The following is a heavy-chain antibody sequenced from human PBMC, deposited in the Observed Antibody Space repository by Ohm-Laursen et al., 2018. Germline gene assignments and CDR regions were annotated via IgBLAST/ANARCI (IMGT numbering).Heavy chain of an antibody. D-gene: IGHD3-10*01. CDR3: ARRGDKGRSFDY. CDR2: IYYSGST. Sequence: TLSLTCSVSGGSISSYYWTWIRQPPGKGLEWIGYIYYSGSTNYNPSLKSRVTISIDTSKNQFSLKLSSVTAADTAVYYCARRGDKGRSFDYWGQGTLVTVSS. CDR1: GGSISSYY. V-gene: IGHV4-59*08. J-gene: IGHJ4*02.